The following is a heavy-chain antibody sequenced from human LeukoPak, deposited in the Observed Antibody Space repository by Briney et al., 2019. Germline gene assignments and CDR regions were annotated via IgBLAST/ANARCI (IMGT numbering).Heavy chain of an antibody. J-gene: IGHJ6*03. D-gene: IGHD3-3*02. Sequence: PGGSLRLSCAASGFTFSSYWMHWVRQAPGKGLVWVSRINSDGSSTSYADSVKGRFTFSRDNAKNTLYLQMNSLRAEDTAVYYCARGHLGSGYSDYYYYMDVWGKGTTVTVSS. V-gene: IGHV3-74*01. CDR2: INSDGSST. CDR1: GFTFSSYW. CDR3: ARGHLGSGYSDYYYYMDV.